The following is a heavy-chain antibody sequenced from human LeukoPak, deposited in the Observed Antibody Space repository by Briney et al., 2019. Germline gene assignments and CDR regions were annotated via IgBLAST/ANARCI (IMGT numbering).Heavy chain of an antibody. V-gene: IGHV3-73*01. J-gene: IGHJ4*02. CDR2: IRSKANSYAT. Sequence: GGSLKLSCAASGFTFSGSAMHWVPQASGKGLEWVGRIRSKANSYATAYAASVKGRFTISRDDSKNTAYLQMNSLKTEDTAVYYCTTLMATIITDYWGQGTLVTVSS. D-gene: IGHD5-12*01. CDR1: GFTFSGSA. CDR3: TTLMATIITDY.